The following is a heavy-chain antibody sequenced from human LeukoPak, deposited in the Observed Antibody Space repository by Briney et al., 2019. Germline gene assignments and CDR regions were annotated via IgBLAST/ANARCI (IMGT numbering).Heavy chain of an antibody. J-gene: IGHJ4*02. CDR1: GFTFSDYY. CDR2: ISSSGSTI. CDR3: ARDQMKGIAAAGTGFDY. V-gene: IGHV3-11*01. D-gene: IGHD6-13*01. Sequence: GGSLRLSCAASGFTFSDYYMSWIRQAPGKGLEWVSYISSSGSTIYYADSVKGRFTISRDNAKNSLYLQMNSPRAEDTAVYYCARDQMKGIAAAGTGFDYWGQGTLVTVSS.